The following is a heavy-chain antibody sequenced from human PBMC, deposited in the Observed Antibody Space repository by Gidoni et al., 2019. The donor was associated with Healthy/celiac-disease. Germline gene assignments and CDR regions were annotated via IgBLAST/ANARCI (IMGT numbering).Heavy chain of an antibody. D-gene: IGHD3-22*01. J-gene: IGHJ6*02. CDR1: GFSLSTSGMC. Sequence: QVTLRESGPALVKPTQTLTLTCTFSGFSLSTSGMCVSWIRQPPGKALEWLALIDWDDDKYYSTSLKTRLTISKDTSKNQVVLTMTNMDPVDTATYYCARIPFTDSSGYYGMDVWGQGTTVTVSS. CDR3: ARIPFTDSSGYYGMDV. CDR2: IDWDDDK. V-gene: IGHV2-70*01.